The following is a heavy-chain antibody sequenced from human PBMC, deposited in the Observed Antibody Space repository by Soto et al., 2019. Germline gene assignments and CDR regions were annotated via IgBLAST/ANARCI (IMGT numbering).Heavy chain of an antibody. CDR1: GFTFSSYA. Sequence: GSLRLSCAASGFTFSSYAMSWVRQAPGKGLEWVSAISGSGGSTYYADSVKGRFTISRDNSKNTLYLQMNSLRAEDTAVYYCAKDYKQQPSPYYYYGMDVWGQGTTVTVSS. J-gene: IGHJ6*02. CDR2: ISGSGGST. V-gene: IGHV3-23*01. D-gene: IGHD6-13*01. CDR3: AKDYKQQPSPYYYYGMDV.